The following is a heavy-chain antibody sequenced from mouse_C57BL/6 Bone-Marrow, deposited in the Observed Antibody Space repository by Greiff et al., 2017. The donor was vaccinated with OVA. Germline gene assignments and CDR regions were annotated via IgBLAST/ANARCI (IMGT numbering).Heavy chain of an antibody. V-gene: IGHV14-4*01. Sequence: EVQLKESGAELVRPGASVKLSCTASGFNIKDDYMHWVKQRPEQGLEWIGWIDPENGDTEYASKFQGKATITADTSSNTAYLQLSSLTSEDTAVYYCTYPYYYAMDYWGQGTSVTVSS. CDR2: IDPENGDT. D-gene: IGHD5-1-1*01. CDR1: GFNIKDDY. CDR3: TYPYYYAMDY. J-gene: IGHJ4*01.